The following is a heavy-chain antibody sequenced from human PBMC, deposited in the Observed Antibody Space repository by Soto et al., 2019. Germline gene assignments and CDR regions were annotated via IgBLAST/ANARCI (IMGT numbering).Heavy chain of an antibody. J-gene: IGHJ4*02. CDR1: GGTFRSYA. CDR3: ARVARRYSSGTSTFDY. CDR2: IIPIFGTA. Sequence: SVTVACKVSGGTFRSYAISWVRQAHGQGLEWMGGIIPIFGTANYAQKFQGRVTITADESTSTAYMELSSLRSEDTAVYYCARVARRYSSGTSTFDYWGQGTLVTVSS. V-gene: IGHV1-69*13. D-gene: IGHD2-2*01.